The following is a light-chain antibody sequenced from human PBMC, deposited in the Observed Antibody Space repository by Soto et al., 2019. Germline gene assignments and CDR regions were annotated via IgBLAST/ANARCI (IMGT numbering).Light chain of an antibody. J-gene: IGKJ1*01. CDR2: DAS. CDR1: QSIGTY. CDR3: QHRSNSPPTWT. V-gene: IGKV3-11*01. Sequence: EIVLTQSPATLSLSPGDRATLSCRASQSIGTYLAWYQQKPGQAPRLLIYDASNRATGIPARFSGSGSGTDFTLTLSILELEDFAFYFCQHRSNSPPTWTFGQGTKVEIK.